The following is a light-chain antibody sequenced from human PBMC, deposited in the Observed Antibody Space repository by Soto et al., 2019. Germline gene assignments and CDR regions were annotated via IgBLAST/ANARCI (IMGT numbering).Light chain of an antibody. CDR3: QQYHNWPPQYT. Sequence: EIVMTQSPASLSVSPGDGATLSCWASQSVANKVAWYQQKPGQGPRLLIHWASTRAAGVPARFSGSGSGTDFTLTISSLQSEDFAVYFCQQYHNWPPQYTFGQGTKLQIK. CDR1: QSVANK. CDR2: WAS. J-gene: IGKJ2*01. V-gene: IGKV3-15*01.